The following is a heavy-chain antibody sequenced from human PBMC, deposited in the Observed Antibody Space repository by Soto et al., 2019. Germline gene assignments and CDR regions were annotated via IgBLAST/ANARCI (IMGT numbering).Heavy chain of an antibody. Sequence: EVQILESGGGLVQPGGSLTLSCVTSGFTFASCALGWVRQAPGKVLEGISTIRGGGWGTHYADSVKGRFTISRDNSKNTMYLQMNSLSAEDTAIYYCAKAPFDIGGAPASIDYLGQGTLVTVSS. CDR2: IRGGGWGT. V-gene: IGHV3-23*01. J-gene: IGHJ4*02. CDR3: AKAPFDIGGAPASIDY. CDR1: GFTFASCA. D-gene: IGHD2-15*01.